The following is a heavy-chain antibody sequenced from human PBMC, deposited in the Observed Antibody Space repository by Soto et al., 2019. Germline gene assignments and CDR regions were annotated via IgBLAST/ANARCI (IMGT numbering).Heavy chain of an antibody. CDR1: GFTVSNSA. Sequence: EVQLLESGGGLVQPGGSLRLSCAASGFTVSNSAASWVRQAPGKGLEWVSAISGSGGSAYYADSVKGRCTMSRDNWNNTLFLQLNSLRAEDTAIYYCVKRTGMSSWNTGYWFDPWGQGTLVTVSS. CDR3: VKRTGMSSWNTGYWFDP. D-gene: IGHD1-1*01. CDR2: ISGSGGSA. J-gene: IGHJ5*02. V-gene: IGHV3-23*01.